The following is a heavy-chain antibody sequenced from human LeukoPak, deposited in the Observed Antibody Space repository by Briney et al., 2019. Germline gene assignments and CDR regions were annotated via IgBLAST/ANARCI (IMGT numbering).Heavy chain of an antibody. CDR1: GVSISNYY. CDR3: ARGPARGDYHFDY. J-gene: IGHJ4*02. CDR2: IYSSGST. Sequence: PSETLSLTRTASGVSISNYYWSWIRQPAGKGLEWIGRIYSSGSTNYNPSLNSRVTMSLDTSKNQFSLKLNSVTAADTAVYYCARGPARGDYHFDYWCQGTVVTVSS. V-gene: IGHV4-4*07. D-gene: IGHD3-16*01.